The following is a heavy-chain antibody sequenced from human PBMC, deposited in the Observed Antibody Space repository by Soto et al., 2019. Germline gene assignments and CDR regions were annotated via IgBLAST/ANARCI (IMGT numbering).Heavy chain of an antibody. CDR3: AHSPGGLAVAGFDY. V-gene: IGHV2-5*01. CDR2: IYWNDDK. CDR1: GFSLSTSGVG. D-gene: IGHD6-19*01. J-gene: IGHJ4*02. Sequence: SGPTLGNPARTRTLTCTFSGFSLSTSGVGVGWIRQPPGRALEWLALIYWNDDKRYSPSLKSRLTITKDTSKNQVVLTMTNMDPVDTATEYCAHSPGGLAVAGFDYWGQGTLVTVSS.